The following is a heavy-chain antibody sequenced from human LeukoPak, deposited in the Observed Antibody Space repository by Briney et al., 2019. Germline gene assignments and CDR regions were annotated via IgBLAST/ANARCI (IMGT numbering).Heavy chain of an antibody. CDR3: ARGLAYCGGDCSDFDY. J-gene: IGHJ4*02. D-gene: IGHD2-21*02. Sequence: SETLSLTCAVYGGSFSGYYWSWIRQPPGKGLEWIGEINHSGSTNYNPSLKSRVTISVDTSKNQFSLKLSSVTAGDTAVYYCARGLAYCGGDCSDFDYWGQGTLVTVSS. CDR1: GGSFSGYY. V-gene: IGHV4-34*01. CDR2: INHSGST.